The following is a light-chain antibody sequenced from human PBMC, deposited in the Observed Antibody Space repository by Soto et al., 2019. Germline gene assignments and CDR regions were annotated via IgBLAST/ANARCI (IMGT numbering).Light chain of an antibody. Sequence: EIVLTQSPDTLSLSAGEIATLSCWASHSVTTHLAWFQQRPGQTPRLLIYDASTRAPGIPARFSGRGSGADFTLTISSLEPEDFAVYYCQQRSDSITFGQGTRLEIK. J-gene: IGKJ5*01. V-gene: IGKV3-11*01. CDR3: QQRSDSIT. CDR1: HSVTTH. CDR2: DAS.